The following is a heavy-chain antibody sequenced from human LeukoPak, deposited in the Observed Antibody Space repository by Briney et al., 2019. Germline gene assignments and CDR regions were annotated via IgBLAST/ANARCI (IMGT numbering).Heavy chain of an antibody. V-gene: IGHV4-59*08. D-gene: IGHD2-15*01. CDR2: IYYSGST. J-gene: IGHJ6*02. CDR1: GGSISSYY. CDR3: ARSVYCSGGSCLYGMDV. Sequence: PSETLSLTCTVSGGSISSYYWSWIRQPPGKGLEWIGYIYYSGSTNYNPSPKSRVTISVDTSKNQFSLKLSSATAADTAVYYCARSVYCSGGSCLYGMDVWGQGTTVTVSS.